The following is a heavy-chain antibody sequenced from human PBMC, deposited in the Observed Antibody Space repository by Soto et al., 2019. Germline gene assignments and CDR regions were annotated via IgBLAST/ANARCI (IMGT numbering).Heavy chain of an antibody. CDR1: GFTFSSYA. CDR2: ISGSGGST. J-gene: IGHJ1*01. D-gene: IGHD6-19*01. V-gene: IGHV3-23*01. CDR3: AISGYSSGWYGDFQH. Sequence: EVQLLESGGGLVQPGGSLRLSCAASGFTFSSYAMSWVRQAPGKGLEWVSAISGSGGSTYYADSVKGRFTISRDNSKNTLYLQMNSLRAEDTAVYYCAISGYSSGWYGDFQHWGQGTLVTVSS.